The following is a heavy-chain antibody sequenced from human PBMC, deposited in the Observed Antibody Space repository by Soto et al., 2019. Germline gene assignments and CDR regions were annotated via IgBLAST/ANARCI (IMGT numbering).Heavy chain of an antibody. CDR1: GGSFSGYY. D-gene: IGHD2-15*01. CDR3: AIKPRRYCSGGSCYTGFDY. Sequence: QVQLQQWGAGLLKPSETLSLTCAVYGGSFSGYYWSWIRQPPGKGLEWIGEINHSGSTNYNPSLKSLVTISVDTSKNQFSLKLSSVTAADTAVYYCAIKPRRYCSGGSCYTGFDYWGQGTLVTVSS. J-gene: IGHJ4*02. V-gene: IGHV4-34*01. CDR2: INHSGST.